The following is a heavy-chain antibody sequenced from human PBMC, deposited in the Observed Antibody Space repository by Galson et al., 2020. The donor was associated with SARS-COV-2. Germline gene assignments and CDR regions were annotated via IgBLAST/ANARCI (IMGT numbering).Heavy chain of an antibody. CDR2: IYSSGST. V-gene: IGHV4-39*01. CDR1: GGSISTSTYD. J-gene: IGHJ4*02. D-gene: IGHD6-13*01. Sequence: SETLSLTCSVSGGSISTSTYDWGWIRQPPGQGLEWIGTIYSSGSTYYNPSLKSRVTIFVDASKNQLSLKLSSATATDTAVYYCARRTTYSGSWDFDYWGQGTLVTVSS. CDR3: ARRTTYSGSWDFDY.